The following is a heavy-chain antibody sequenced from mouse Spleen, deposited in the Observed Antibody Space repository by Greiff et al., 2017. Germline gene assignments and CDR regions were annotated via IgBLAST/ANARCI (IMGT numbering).Heavy chain of an antibody. CDR3: ARHDGSSYAY. D-gene: IGHD1-1*01. Sequence: EVKVVESGGGLVKPGGSLKLSCAASGFTFSSYAMSWVRQTPEKRLEWVATISSGGSYTYYPDSVKGRFTISRDNAKNTLYLQMSSLRSEDTAMYYCARHDGSSYAYWGQGTLVTVSA. J-gene: IGHJ3*01. CDR1: GFTFSSYA. V-gene: IGHV5-9-3*01. CDR2: ISSGGSYT.